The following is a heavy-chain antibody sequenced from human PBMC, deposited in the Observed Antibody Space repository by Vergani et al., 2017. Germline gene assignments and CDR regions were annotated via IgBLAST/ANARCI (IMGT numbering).Heavy chain of an antibody. D-gene: IGHD1-26*01. CDR3: ARGRGHYYYYVDD. CDR2: INHSGST. CDR1: GGSFSGYY. J-gene: IGHJ6*03. Sequence: QVQLQESGPGLLKPSETLSLTCAVYGGSFSGYYWSWIRQPPGKGLEWIGEINHSGSTNYNPSLKSRVTISVDTSKIQFSLKLSSVTAADTAEYYCARGRGHYYYYVDDWGKGTTVTVSS. V-gene: IGHV4-34*01.